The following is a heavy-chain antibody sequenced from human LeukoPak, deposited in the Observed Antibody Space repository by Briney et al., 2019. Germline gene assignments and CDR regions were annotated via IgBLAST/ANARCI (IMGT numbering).Heavy chain of an antibody. CDR3: AKAITMIVVDTNWYFDL. CDR2: ISWNSGSI. J-gene: IGHJ2*01. D-gene: IGHD3-22*01. Sequence: PGGSLRLSCAASGFTFDDYAMHWVRQAPGKGLEWVSGISWNSGSIGYADSVKGRFTISRDNAKNSLYLQMNSLRAEDTALYYCAKAITMIVVDTNWYFDLWGRGTLVTVSS. V-gene: IGHV3-9*01. CDR1: GFTFDDYA.